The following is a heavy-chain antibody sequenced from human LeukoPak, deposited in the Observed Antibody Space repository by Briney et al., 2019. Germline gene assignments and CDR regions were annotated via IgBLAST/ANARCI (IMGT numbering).Heavy chain of an antibody. D-gene: IGHD1-26*01. V-gene: IGHV5-51*01. CDR1: GYSFTSYW. CDR3: GRHIVGGSYYGALRYFDY. J-gene: IGHJ4*02. CDR2: IYPGDSDT. Sequence: GESLKISCKGSGYSFTSYWIGWVRQMPGKGLQLMRIIYPGDSDTRYSPSFQGQVTISADKSISTAYLQWSSLKASDTAMYYCGRHIVGGSYYGALRYFDYWGQGTLVTVSS.